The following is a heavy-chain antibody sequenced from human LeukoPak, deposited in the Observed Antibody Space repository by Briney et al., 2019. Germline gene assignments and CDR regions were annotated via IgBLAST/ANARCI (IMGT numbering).Heavy chain of an antibody. D-gene: IGHD4-17*01. Sequence: NHGESLKISCKGSGYSFTSYWIGWVRQMPGKGLEWMGIIYPGDSDTRYSPSFQGQVTISADKSISTAYLQWSTLKASDTAMYHCARLHGDYAYFQPWGQGTLVTVSS. V-gene: IGHV5-51*01. CDR3: ARLHGDYAYFQP. CDR1: GYSFTSYW. CDR2: IYPGDSDT. J-gene: IGHJ1*01.